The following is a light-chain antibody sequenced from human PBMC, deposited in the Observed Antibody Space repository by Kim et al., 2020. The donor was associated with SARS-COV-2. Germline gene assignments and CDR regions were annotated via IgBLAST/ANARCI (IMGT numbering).Light chain of an antibody. CDR1: SSDIGGYNY. Sequence: QSALTQPASGSGSPGQSITISCTGTSSDIGGYNYVSWYQQHPGKAPKLMIYDVTKRPSGVSNRFSGSKSGNTASLTISGLQTEDEADYYCVSFTTRTSWVFGGGTQLTVL. J-gene: IGLJ3*02. CDR3: VSFTTRTSWV. V-gene: IGLV2-14*01. CDR2: DVT.